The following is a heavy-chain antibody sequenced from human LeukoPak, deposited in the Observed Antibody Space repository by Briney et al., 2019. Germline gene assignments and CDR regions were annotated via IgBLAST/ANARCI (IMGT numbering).Heavy chain of an antibody. Sequence: GGSLRLSCAASGFTFSSYAMSWVRQAPGKGLEWVAVISYDGSNKYYADSVKGRFTISRDNSKNTLYLQMNSLRAEDTAVYYCARVPSWRYYGMDVWGQGTTVTVSS. D-gene: IGHD2-2*01. CDR3: ARVPSWRYYGMDV. J-gene: IGHJ6*02. CDR2: ISYDGSNK. CDR1: GFTFSSYA. V-gene: IGHV3-30-3*01.